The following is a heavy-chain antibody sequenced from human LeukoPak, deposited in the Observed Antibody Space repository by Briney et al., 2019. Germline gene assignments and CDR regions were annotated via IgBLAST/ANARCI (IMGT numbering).Heavy chain of an antibody. D-gene: IGHD1-20*01. Sequence: KTSETLSLTCTVSGGSISSYYWSWIRQPPGKGLEWIAYISDIGSINYNPSLKSRVTISLDTSKNQFSLKLSSVTAADTAVYYCARHNVFDYYYGMDVWGQGTTVTVSS. CDR1: GGSISSYY. CDR3: ARHNVFDYYYGMDV. V-gene: IGHV4-59*01. CDR2: ISDIGSI. J-gene: IGHJ6*02.